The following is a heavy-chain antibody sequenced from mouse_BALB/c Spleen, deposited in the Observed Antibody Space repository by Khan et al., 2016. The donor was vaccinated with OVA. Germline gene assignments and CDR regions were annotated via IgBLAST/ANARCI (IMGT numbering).Heavy chain of an antibody. CDR2: IWGDGST. J-gene: IGHJ1*01. Sequence: QVQLKESGPGLVAPSQSLSITCTVSGFSFTNYGVSWVRQPPGKGLEWLGVIWGDGSTNYHSTLISRLSISKDDSRHQGFLKLNSLQTDDTATYYCAKGGTYFGGYFDVWGAGTTVTVSS. CDR1: GFSFTNYG. V-gene: IGHV2-3*01. CDR3: AKGGTYFGGYFDV. D-gene: IGHD2-10*01.